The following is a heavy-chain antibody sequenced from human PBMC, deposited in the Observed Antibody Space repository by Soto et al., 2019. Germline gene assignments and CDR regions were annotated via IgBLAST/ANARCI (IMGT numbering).Heavy chain of an antibody. CDR3: ARHDCISSSCYYYYYYTMDV. CDR1: GYTFTSYY. D-gene: IGHD2-2*01. V-gene: IGHV1-46*01. Sequence: GASVKVSCKASGYTFTSYYMHWVRQAPGQGLEWMGIINPSGGSTSYAHAQKFQGRVTMTRDTSTSTVYMELSSLRSEDTAVYYCARHDCISSSCYYYYYYTMDVWG. CDR2: INPSGGST. J-gene: IGHJ6*02.